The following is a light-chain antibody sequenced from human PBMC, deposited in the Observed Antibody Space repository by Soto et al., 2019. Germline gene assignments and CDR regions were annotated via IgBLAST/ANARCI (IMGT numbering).Light chain of an antibody. Sequence: EIVLTQSPATLSLSPGERATLSCRASQSVSNYLSWYQQKPGLAPRLLMYETSRRATGIPARFSGSGSGTDFTLTISSLEPEDFAVYYCQQRNNWRDTFGQGTQLEIK. CDR3: QQRNNWRDT. J-gene: IGKJ5*01. CDR1: QSVSNY. CDR2: ETS. V-gene: IGKV3-11*01.